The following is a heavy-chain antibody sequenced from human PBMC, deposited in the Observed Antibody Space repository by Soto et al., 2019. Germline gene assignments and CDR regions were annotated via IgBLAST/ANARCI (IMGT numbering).Heavy chain of an antibody. CDR3: ARVPVDTYMIYWSDP. J-gene: IGHJ5*02. D-gene: IGHD5-18*01. CDR1: GDSINSGDYH. Sequence: KPSETLSLTCSVSGDSINSGDYHWTWMRQAPGKGLQWVGHVYFSGSTNYNPTLKSRVSISVDTSKNQFSLKLRSVTAGDTAVYYCARVPVDTYMIYWSDPWGQGTLVTVSS. CDR2: VYFSGST. V-gene: IGHV4-61*08.